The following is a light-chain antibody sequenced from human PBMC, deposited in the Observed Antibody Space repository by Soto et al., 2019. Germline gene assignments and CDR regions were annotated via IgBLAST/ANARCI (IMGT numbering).Light chain of an antibody. Sequence: DIQMTQSPSTLSASVGDRVTITCRASQSISTWLVWYQQKPGKAPRLLIYTASSLESGVPSRFSGSGSGKEFTLTISSLQPDDFATYYCQQHKSYPRTFGQGTKVEIK. CDR2: TAS. CDR3: QQHKSYPRT. J-gene: IGKJ1*01. CDR1: QSISTW. V-gene: IGKV1-5*03.